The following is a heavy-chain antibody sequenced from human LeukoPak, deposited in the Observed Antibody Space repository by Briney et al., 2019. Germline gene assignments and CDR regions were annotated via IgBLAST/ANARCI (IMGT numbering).Heavy chain of an antibody. V-gene: IGHV1-8*01. CDR1: GYTFTSYD. Sequence: GASVKVSCKASGYTFTSYDINWVRQATGQGLEWMGWMNPNSGNTGYAQKFQGRVTMTRDTSTSTVYMELSSLRSEDTAVYYCAREVSSGWSYYYYYGMDVWGQGTTVTVSS. CDR3: AREVSSGWSYYYYYGMDV. J-gene: IGHJ6*02. D-gene: IGHD6-19*01. CDR2: MNPNSGNT.